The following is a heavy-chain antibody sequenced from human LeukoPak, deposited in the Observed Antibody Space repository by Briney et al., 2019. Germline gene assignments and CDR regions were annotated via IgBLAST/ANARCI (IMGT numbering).Heavy chain of an antibody. CDR2: INWNGGSI. D-gene: IGHD1-26*01. V-gene: IGHV3-9*01. CDR3: VTTWGAHYWYFDL. J-gene: IGHJ2*01. Sequence: TGGSLRLSCAASGFTFNDYAMHWVRQAPGKGLEWVSGINWNGGSIGYADSVKGRFTVSRDNAKNSLYLQMNSLRAEDTAVYYCVTTWGAHYWYFDLWGRGALVTVSS. CDR1: GFTFNDYA.